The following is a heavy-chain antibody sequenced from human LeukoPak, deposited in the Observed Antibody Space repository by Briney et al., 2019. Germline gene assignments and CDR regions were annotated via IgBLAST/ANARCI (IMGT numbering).Heavy chain of an antibody. V-gene: IGHV4-4*07. CDR2: IYTSGST. CDR1: GGSISSYY. CDR3: ARARADYYDSSGYYYRFDY. J-gene: IGHJ4*02. Sequence: SETLSLTCTGSGGSISSYYWSWIRQPAGKGLEWIGRIYTSGSTNYNPSLKRRVTMGVDTSKNQFSLKLSSVTAADTAVYYCARARADYYDSSGYYYRFDYWGQGTLVSVSS. D-gene: IGHD3-22*01.